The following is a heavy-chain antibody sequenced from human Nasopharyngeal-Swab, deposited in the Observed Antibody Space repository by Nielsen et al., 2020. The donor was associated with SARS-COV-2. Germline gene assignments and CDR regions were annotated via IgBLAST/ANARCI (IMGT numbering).Heavy chain of an antibody. V-gene: IGHV3-33*01. CDR2: IWYDGSNK. Sequence: GGSLRLSCAASGFTFSSYGMHWVRQAPGKGLEWVAVIWYDGSNKYYADSVKGRFTISRDNSKNTLYLQMNSLRAEDMAVYYCARGSPKRYSGYDFPSFDYWGQGTLVTVSS. D-gene: IGHD5-12*01. CDR3: ARGSPKRYSGYDFPSFDY. J-gene: IGHJ4*02. CDR1: GFTFSSYG.